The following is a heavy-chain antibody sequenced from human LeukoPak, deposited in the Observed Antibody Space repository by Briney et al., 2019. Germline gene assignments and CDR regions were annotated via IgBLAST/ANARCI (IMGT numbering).Heavy chain of an antibody. CDR2: MNPNSGNT. J-gene: IGHJ4*02. CDR3: ARRYCSGGSCYLLYY. CDR1: GYTFTSYD. V-gene: IGHV1-8*01. Sequence: ASVKVSCKASGYTFTSYDINWVRQATGQGLEWMGWMNPNSGNTGYAQKFQGRVTMTRNTSISTAYMELSSPRSEDTAVYYCARRYCSGGSCYLLYYWGQGTLVTVSS. D-gene: IGHD2-15*01.